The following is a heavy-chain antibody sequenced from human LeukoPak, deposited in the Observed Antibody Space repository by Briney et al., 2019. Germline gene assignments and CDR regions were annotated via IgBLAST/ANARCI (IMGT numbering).Heavy chain of an antibody. CDR3: ARAGTRPYYFDY. CDR1: GGSISSGDYY. D-gene: IGHD1-1*01. CDR2: IYYSGST. J-gene: IGHJ4*02. Sequence: SETLSLTCTVSGGSISSGDYYWSWIRQPPGEGLEWIGYIYYSGSTYYNPSLKSRVTISVDTSKNQFSLKLSSVTAADTAVYYCARAGTRPYYFDYWGQGTLVTVSS. V-gene: IGHV4-30-4*01.